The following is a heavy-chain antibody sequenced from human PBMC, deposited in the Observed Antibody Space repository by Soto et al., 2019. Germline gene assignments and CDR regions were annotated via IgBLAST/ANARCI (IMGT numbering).Heavy chain of an antibody. CDR2: INAGNGNT. J-gene: IGHJ6*02. D-gene: IGHD3-22*01. Sequence: ASVKVSCKTSGFTFNVYGIHWVRQAPGQRLEWTGWINAGNGNTKYSEKFQGRVTITRDTSASTAYLELSSLRSEDTAVYYCARDPNDSSAYYHHYYYGMDVWGQGTTVTVSS. CDR1: GFTFNVYG. CDR3: ARDPNDSSAYYHHYYYGMDV. V-gene: IGHV1-3*01.